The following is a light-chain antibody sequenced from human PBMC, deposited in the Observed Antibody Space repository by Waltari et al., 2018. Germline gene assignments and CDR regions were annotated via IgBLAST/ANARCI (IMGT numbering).Light chain of an antibody. CDR2: EVS. J-gene: IGLJ2*01. CDR1: SSDVGGYNY. CDR3: SSYTSSSTLVV. V-gene: IGLV2-14*01. Sequence: QSALTQPASVSGSPGQSITISCTGTSSDVGGYNYASWYQQHPGKAPKLMIYEVSNRPSGFSNRFSGSKSGNTASLTISGLQAEDEADYYCSSYTSSSTLVVFGGGTKLTVL.